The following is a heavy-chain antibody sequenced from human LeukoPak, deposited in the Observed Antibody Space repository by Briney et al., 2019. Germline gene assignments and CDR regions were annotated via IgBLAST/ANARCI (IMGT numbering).Heavy chain of an antibody. J-gene: IGHJ5*02. D-gene: IGHD6-13*01. CDR3: ARDGSSWYQNWFDP. Sequence: PSETLSLTCAVYGGSFSGYYWSWIRQPAGKGLEWIGRIYTSGSTNYNPSLKSRVTMSVDTSKNQFSLKLSSVTAADTAVYYCARDGSSWYQNWFDPWGQGTLVTVSS. CDR2: IYTSGST. CDR1: GGSFSGYY. V-gene: IGHV4-59*10.